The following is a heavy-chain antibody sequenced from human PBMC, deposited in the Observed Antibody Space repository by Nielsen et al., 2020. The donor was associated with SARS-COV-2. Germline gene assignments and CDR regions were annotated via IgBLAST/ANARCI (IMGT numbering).Heavy chain of an antibody. CDR1: GGSISSGSYY. CDR3: ARDPQYCSGGSCYNYYYGMDV. D-gene: IGHD2-15*01. CDR2: IYTSGST. J-gene: IGHJ6*02. V-gene: IGHV4-61*02. Sequence: SETLSLTCTVSGGSISSGSYYWSWIRQPAGKGLEWIGRIYTSGSTNYNPSLKSRVTISVDTSKNQFSLKLSSVTAADTAVYYCARDPQYCSGGSCYNYYYGMDVWGQGTTVTVSS.